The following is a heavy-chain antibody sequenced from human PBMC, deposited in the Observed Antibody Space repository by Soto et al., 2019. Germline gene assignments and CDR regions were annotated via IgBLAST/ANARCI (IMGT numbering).Heavy chain of an antibody. CDR1: GVTCSSYS. CDR2: ISSRSSYI. J-gene: IGHJ5*01. V-gene: IGHV3-21*01. Sequence: GRSMRLSCAASGVTCSSYSRNWVRQAPGKGLDWISSISSRSSYISYADSVKGRFTISKDTAKNAMYLQMNSLRSNYTAVDYWARDPHDIVLMRTTNWFASGRHRTLVTVSS. D-gene: IGHD2-8*01. CDR3: ARDPHDIVLMRTTNWFAS.